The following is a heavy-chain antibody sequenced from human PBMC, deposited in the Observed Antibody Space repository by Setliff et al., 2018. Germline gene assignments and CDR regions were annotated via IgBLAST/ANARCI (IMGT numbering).Heavy chain of an antibody. CDR2: ISSDGSHK. V-gene: IGHV3-30*04. D-gene: IGHD3-3*01. CDR3: ARAYDFWSGYMGMDS. J-gene: IGHJ4*02. CDR1: GFTFSSYT. Sequence: GGSLRLSCAASGFTFSSYTMHWVRQAPGKGLEWVALISSDGSHKYYTDSVKGRFTISRDNSKNTLFLQMTSLRPEDTAVYYCARAYDFWSGYMGMDSWGQGTLVTVSS.